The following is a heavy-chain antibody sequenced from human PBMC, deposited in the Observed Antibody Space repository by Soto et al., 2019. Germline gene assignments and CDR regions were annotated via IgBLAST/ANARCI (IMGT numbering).Heavy chain of an antibody. CDR2: ISYDGSNE. D-gene: IGHD2-15*01. Sequence: PGGSLRLSCAASGFTFSSYGMHWVRQAPGKGLEWVAVISYDGSNEYYADSVKGRFTISRDNSKNTLYPQMNSLRAEDTAVYYCAKTTKGYCSGGSCYGNWFDPWGQGTLVTVSS. V-gene: IGHV3-30*18. CDR3: AKTTKGYCSGGSCYGNWFDP. CDR1: GFTFSSYG. J-gene: IGHJ5*02.